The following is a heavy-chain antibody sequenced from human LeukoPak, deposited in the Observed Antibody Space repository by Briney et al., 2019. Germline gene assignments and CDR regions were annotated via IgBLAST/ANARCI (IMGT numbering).Heavy chain of an antibody. Sequence: GGSLTLSCAASGFTFSRRWMSWVRQAPGKGLEWVASINQGATVKNYVDSAQGRFIISRDNAKNSLSLQMNSLRAEDTAMYYCARLLGESTIYDLWGQGTLVTVSS. CDR1: GFTFSRRW. V-gene: IGHV3-7*01. J-gene: IGHJ5*02. CDR2: INQGATVK. CDR3: ARLLGESTIYDL. D-gene: IGHD3-16*01.